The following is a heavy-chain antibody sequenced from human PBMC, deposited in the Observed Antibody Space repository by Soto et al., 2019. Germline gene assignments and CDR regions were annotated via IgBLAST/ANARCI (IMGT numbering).Heavy chain of an antibody. J-gene: IGHJ4*02. Sequence: HGESLKISCKGSGYNFAGYWIAWVRQMPGKGLELMGIIYPSDSDTRYRPSFQGQVTISADKSISSAYLQWSSLRASDTAMYYCARGGVSTRTFDYWVQGTPVTVSS. CDR1: GYNFAGYW. D-gene: IGHD3-3*01. CDR2: IYPSDSDT. V-gene: IGHV5-51*01. CDR3: ARGGVSTRTFDY.